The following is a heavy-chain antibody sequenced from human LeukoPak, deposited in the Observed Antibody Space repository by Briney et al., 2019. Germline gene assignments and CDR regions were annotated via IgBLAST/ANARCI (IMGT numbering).Heavy chain of an antibody. CDR2: MNPNRGNT. CDR1: GYTLTSYD. CDR3: ARARTNMVRGVISNWFDP. J-gene: IGHJ5*02. D-gene: IGHD3-10*01. Sequence: ASVTVSFKASGYTLTSYDINWVRQATGQGLEWMGWMNPNRGNTGYAQKFQGRVTMTRNTSISTAYMELSSLRSEDTAAYYCARARTNMVRGVISNWFDPWGQGTLVTVSS. V-gene: IGHV1-8*01.